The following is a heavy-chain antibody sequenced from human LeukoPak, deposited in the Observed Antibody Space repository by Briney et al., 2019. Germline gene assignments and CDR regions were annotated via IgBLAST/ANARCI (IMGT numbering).Heavy chain of an antibody. CDR2: IQSDGSST. Sequence: PGGSLRLSCAASGVTFSDYWMNWVRQAPGKGLAWVSRIQSDGSSTDYADSVKGRFTISGDNAKNTLYLQLTSLRAEDTAVYYCARARYCSGGSCYSDSWGQGTLVTVSS. CDR3: ARARYCSGGSCYSDS. D-gene: IGHD2-15*01. V-gene: IGHV3-74*01. J-gene: IGHJ4*02. CDR1: GVTFSDYW.